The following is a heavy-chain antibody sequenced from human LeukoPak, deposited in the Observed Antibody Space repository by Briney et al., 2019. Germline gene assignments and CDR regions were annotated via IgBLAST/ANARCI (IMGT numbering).Heavy chain of an antibody. Sequence: SETLSLTCAVYGGSFSGYYWSWIRQPPGQGLEWIGEINHSGSTNYNPSLKSRVTISVDPSKNQFSLRLSSVTAADTAVYYCARQYSSSLCYFDYWGQGTLVTVSS. V-gene: IGHV4-34*01. J-gene: IGHJ4*02. CDR2: INHSGST. CDR3: ARQYSSSLCYFDY. D-gene: IGHD6-6*01. CDR1: GGSFSGYY.